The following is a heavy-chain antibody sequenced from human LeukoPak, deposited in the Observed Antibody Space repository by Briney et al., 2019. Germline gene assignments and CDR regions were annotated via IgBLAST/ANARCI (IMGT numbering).Heavy chain of an antibody. D-gene: IGHD3-3*01. CDR1: GFTSSSYS. CDR3: ATGITIFGVVMGHDY. CDR2: ISSSSSYI. Sequence: GGSLRLSCAASGFTSSSYSMNWVRQAPGKGLEWVSSISSSSSYIYYADSVKGRFTISRDNAKNSLYLQMNSLRAEDTAVYYCATGITIFGVVMGHDYWGQGTLVTVSS. J-gene: IGHJ4*02. V-gene: IGHV3-21*01.